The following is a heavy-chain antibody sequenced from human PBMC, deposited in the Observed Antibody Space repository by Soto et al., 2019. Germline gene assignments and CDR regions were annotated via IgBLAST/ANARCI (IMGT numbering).Heavy chain of an antibody. J-gene: IGHJ4*02. D-gene: IGHD1-20*01. CDR3: ARTGITGTPFDY. CDR2: IYYSGST. Sequence: PSETLSLTCTVSGGSISSYYWSWIQQPPGKGLEWIGYIYYSGSTNYNPSLKSRVTISVDTSKNQFSLKLSSVTAADTAVYYCARTGITGTPFDYWGQGTLVTVYS. V-gene: IGHV4-59*01. CDR1: GGSISSYY.